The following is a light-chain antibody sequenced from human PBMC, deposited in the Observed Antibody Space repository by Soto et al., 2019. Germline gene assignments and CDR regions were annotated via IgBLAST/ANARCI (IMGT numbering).Light chain of an antibody. CDR2: GAS. V-gene: IGKV3-20*01. J-gene: IGKJ1*01. CDR3: KQYGISPWT. CDR1: QRVINSS. Sequence: EIVLTQSPGTLSLSPGERATLSCSASQRVINSSLAWYQHKTGQAPRLLIYGASNRATGIPDKFSGSGSGIDFTLTISRQEPEDFSVYYCKQYGISPWTCGQGTKVEIK.